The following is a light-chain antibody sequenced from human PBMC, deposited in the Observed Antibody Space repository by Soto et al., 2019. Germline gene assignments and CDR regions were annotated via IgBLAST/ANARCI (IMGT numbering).Light chain of an antibody. CDR2: AVS. J-gene: IGKJ1*01. CDR1: QGISNY. CDR3: QQSYNPPPT. Sequence: DIQMTRYSSSLSASVGERVTITCRASQGISNYLAWYQQKPGKVPKVLIYAVSSLQTGVPSRFTGSGSGTDFTLTISSLQPADFATYFCQQSYNPPPTFGQRTMVDIK. V-gene: IGKV1-39*01.